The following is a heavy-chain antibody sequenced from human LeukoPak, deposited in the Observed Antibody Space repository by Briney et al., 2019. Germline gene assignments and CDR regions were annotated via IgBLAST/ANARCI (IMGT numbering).Heavy chain of an antibody. CDR1: GFTFSSYG. Sequence: GGSLRLSCAASGFTFSSYGMHWVRQAPGKGLEWVAVIWYDGSNKYYADSVKGRFTISRDNSKNTLYLQMNSLRAEDTAVYYCARDLLAGDYGMDAWGQGTTVTVSS. J-gene: IGHJ6*02. CDR3: ARDLLAGDYGMDA. D-gene: IGHD4-17*01. CDR2: IWYDGSNK. V-gene: IGHV3-33*01.